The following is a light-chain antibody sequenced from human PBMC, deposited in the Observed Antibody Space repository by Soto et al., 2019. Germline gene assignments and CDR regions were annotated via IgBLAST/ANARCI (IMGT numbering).Light chain of an antibody. Sequence: QSVLTQSPSAAASLGASVKLTCTLSSGHSSDAIAWHQQQPEKGPRYLMKVNSDGSHNKGDGIPDRFSGSSSGAERYLTISSLQSEDEADYYCQTWGTGIRVFGGGTKVTVL. CDR1: SGHSSDA. J-gene: IGLJ3*02. CDR2: VNSDGSH. V-gene: IGLV4-69*01. CDR3: QTWGTGIRV.